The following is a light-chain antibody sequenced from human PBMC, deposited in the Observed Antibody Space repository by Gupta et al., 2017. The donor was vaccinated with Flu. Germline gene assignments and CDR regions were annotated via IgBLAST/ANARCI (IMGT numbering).Light chain of an antibody. CDR2: AAS. Sequence: PSFLSASVGDRVTITCRASQGISNYLVWYQQKRGKAPKLLIYAASTLQSGVPSTFSGSGSGTEFTLTISSLQPEDFASYYCQQLNYYPITFGQGTLMEIK. CDR3: QQLNYYPIT. V-gene: IGKV1-9*01. CDR1: QGISNY. J-gene: IGKJ5*01.